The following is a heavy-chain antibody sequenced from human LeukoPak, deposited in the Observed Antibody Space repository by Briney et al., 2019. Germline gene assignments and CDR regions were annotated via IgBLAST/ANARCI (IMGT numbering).Heavy chain of an antibody. V-gene: IGHV5-51*01. J-gene: IGHJ4*02. CDR3: ASSSWKYFDH. CDR2: IHPGDSDT. CDR1: GYSLTSYW. D-gene: IGHD6-13*01. Sequence: GESLKISCKGSGYSLTSYWIAWVRQMPGKGLEWMGVIHPGDSDTRYSPSLQGQVIISVDKSISIAYLQWSSLKASDTAMYYCASSSWKYFDHWGQGTLVTVSS.